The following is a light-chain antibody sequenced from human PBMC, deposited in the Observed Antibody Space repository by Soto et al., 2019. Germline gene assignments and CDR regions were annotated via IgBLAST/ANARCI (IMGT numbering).Light chain of an antibody. J-gene: IGLJ2*01. CDR1: SSNIGTSS. V-gene: IGLV1-47*02. CDR2: RNY. Sequence: QSVLTQPPSASGTPGQRVTISCSGSSSNIGTSSVYWYQRLPVTAHKLLIHRNYQRPSGVPDRFSGSKSGTSASLAISGLRSEDEADYYFAAWDDSLSFVVLGGGTQLTVL. CDR3: AAWDDSLSFVV.